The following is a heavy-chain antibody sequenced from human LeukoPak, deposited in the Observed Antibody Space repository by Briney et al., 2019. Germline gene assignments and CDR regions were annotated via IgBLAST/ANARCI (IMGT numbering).Heavy chain of an antibody. CDR3: AKDRGDTHNSGYFVY. CDR1: GDSISSGSFY. J-gene: IGHJ4*02. CDR2: IYTSGGT. V-gene: IGHV4-61*02. D-gene: IGHD3-10*01. Sequence: EASETLSLTCTVSGDSISSGSFYWSWIRQPAGKVLEWIGRIYTSGGTDYSPSLKSRVTISMDTSKNQFSLKLSSVTAADTAVYYCAKDRGDTHNSGYFVYWGQGTLVTVSS.